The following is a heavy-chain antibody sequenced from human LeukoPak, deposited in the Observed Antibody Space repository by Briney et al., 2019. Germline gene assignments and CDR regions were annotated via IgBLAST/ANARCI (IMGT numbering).Heavy chain of an antibody. J-gene: IGHJ3*02. CDR1: GFTFSTYW. V-gene: IGHV3-7*01. D-gene: IGHD2-2*01. Sequence: GGSLRLSCAASGFTFSTYWMSWFRQAPGKGLGGVANIKQDGSEKYYVDSVKGRFTISRDNAKNSLYLQMNSLRAEDTAVYYCANLCSRRLRWNDAFDIWGQGTMVTVSS. CDR3: ANLCSRRLRWNDAFDI. CDR2: IKQDGSEK.